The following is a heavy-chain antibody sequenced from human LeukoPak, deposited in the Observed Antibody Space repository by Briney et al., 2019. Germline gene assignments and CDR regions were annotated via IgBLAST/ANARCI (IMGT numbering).Heavy chain of an antibody. CDR1: GFTFSSYA. CDR2: ISGSGGST. J-gene: IGHJ4*02. CDR3: AKDKRFVVVPANDY. V-gene: IGHV3-23*01. D-gene: IGHD2-2*01. Sequence: GGSLRLSCAASGFTFSSYAMSWVRQAPGKGLEWVSAISGSGGSTYYADSVEGRFTISRDNSKNTLYLQMNSLRAEDTAVYYCAKDKRFVVVPANDYWGQGTLVTVSS.